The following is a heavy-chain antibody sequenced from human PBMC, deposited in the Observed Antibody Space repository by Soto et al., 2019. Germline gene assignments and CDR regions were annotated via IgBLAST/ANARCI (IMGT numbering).Heavy chain of an antibody. CDR2: INPNSGGT. V-gene: IGHV1-2*02. Sequence: ASVKVSRKXSGYTFTGYYMHWVRQAPGQGLEWMGWINPNSGGTNYAQKFQGRVTMTRDTSISTAYMELSRLRSDDTAVYYCARDPTYGDYGDYYYYGMDVWGQGATVTVSS. CDR1: GYTFTGYY. CDR3: ARDPTYGDYGDYYYYGMDV. J-gene: IGHJ6*02. D-gene: IGHD4-17*01.